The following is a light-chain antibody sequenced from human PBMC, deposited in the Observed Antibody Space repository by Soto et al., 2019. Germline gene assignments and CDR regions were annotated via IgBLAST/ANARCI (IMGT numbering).Light chain of an antibody. CDR2: AAS. CDR3: HHYGRSPT. J-gene: IGKJ4*01. Sequence: EIVLTQSPGTLSLPPGESATLSCRASQSISDSYLAWYQQKPGQAPRLLIYAASIRATGIPDRFSGSGSGTDFTLTIPRLEPEDFAVYHCHHYGRSPTFGGGTKVEIK. V-gene: IGKV3-20*01. CDR1: QSISDSY.